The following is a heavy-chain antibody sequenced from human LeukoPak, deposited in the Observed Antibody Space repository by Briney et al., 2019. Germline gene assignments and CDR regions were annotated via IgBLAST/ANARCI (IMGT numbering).Heavy chain of an antibody. CDR2: INTDGSSA. D-gene: IGHD2-21*01. CDR1: GFTFSSYW. V-gene: IGHV3-74*01. J-gene: IGHJ4*02. CDR3: ARGDYYSFYY. Sequence: GGSLRLSCAASGFTFSSYWMHWVRQAPGKGLVWVSRINTDGSSASYAGSVKGRFTISRDDAKNTLYLQMSSLRAEDTAVYYCARGDYYSFYYWGQGTLVTVSS.